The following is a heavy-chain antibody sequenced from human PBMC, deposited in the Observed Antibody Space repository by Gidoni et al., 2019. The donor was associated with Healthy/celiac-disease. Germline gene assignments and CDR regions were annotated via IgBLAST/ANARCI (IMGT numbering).Heavy chain of an antibody. Sequence: GSTYYADSVKGRFTISRDNSKNTLYLQMNSLRAEDTAVYYCAMPSGAFDIWGQGTMVTVSS. V-gene: IGHV3-23*01. CDR3: AMPSGAFDI. D-gene: IGHD2-2*01. J-gene: IGHJ3*02. CDR2: GST.